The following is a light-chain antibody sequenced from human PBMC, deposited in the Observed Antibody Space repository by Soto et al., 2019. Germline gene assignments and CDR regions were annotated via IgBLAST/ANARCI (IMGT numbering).Light chain of an antibody. CDR1: QSVSSSY. CDR3: QQYCSSRT. Sequence: EIVLTQSPGTLSLSPGERATLSCRASQSVSSSYLAWYQQKPGQAPRLFIYHASRRATGIPDRFSGSGSGSDFTHTICRLEPEDFAVYYCQQYCSSRTFGQGTKVESK. J-gene: IGKJ1*01. CDR2: HAS. V-gene: IGKV3-20*01.